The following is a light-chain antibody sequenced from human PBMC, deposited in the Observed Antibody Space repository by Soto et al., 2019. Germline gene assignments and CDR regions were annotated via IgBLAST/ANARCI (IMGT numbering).Light chain of an antibody. Sequence: QSVLTQPPSASGSPGQSVTISCSGTSSDVGGYNYVSWYQQHPGKAPKLMIYEVLKRPSGVPDRFSGSRSGNTASLTVSGLQAEDEADYYCSSYAGSNNLVFGGGTQLTVL. V-gene: IGLV2-8*01. CDR1: SSDVGGYNY. CDR3: SSYAGSNNLV. J-gene: IGLJ2*01. CDR2: EVL.